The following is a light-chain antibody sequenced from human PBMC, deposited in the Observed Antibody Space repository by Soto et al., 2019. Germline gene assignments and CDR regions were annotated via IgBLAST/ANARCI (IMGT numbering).Light chain of an antibody. CDR1: QDVSSK. V-gene: IGKV3D-15*01. Sequence: EMVVTQSPATLSVSPGERVTLSCRTSQDVSSKLAWYQQKPGQPPSLLIYAASTRATGTPARFSGSGSGTEFTLVGSRMQSEDYALYFCQQYIRWPLAFGGGTKVDI. CDR3: QQYIRWPLA. CDR2: AAS. J-gene: IGKJ4*01.